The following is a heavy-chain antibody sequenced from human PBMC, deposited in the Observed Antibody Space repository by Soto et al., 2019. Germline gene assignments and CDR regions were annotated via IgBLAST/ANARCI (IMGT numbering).Heavy chain of an antibody. D-gene: IGHD6-6*01. CDR1: GYTFTSYG. CDR3: ATPDVEYSSSFLRSHYYYYGMDV. J-gene: IGHJ6*02. CDR2: ISAYNGNT. Sequence: ASVKVSCKASGYTFTSYGISWVRQAPGQGLEWMGWISAYNGNTNYAQKLQGRVTMTTDTSTSTAYMELRSLRSDDTAAYYCATPDVEYSSSFLRSHYYYYGMDVWGQGTTVTVSS. V-gene: IGHV1-18*01.